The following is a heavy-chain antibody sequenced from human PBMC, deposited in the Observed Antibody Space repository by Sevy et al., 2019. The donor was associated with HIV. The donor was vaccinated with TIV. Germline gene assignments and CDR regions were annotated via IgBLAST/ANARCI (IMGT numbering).Heavy chain of an antibody. J-gene: IGHJ4*02. D-gene: IGHD1-1*01. Sequence: SETLSLTCSVSGDSITSGNYYWSWNRQPPGKDLEWIGYIYYTGSTYYNPSLKSRITISLNTSNVQFSLQLSSVTGADTAVYYCARDRRDGYNSGIFDSWSQGTLVTVSS. CDR1: GDSITSGNYY. CDR3: ARDRRDGYNSGIFDS. V-gene: IGHV4-30-4*01. CDR2: IYYTGST.